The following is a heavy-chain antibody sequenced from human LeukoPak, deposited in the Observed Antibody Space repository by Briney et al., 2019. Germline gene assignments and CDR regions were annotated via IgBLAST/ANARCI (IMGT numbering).Heavy chain of an antibody. Sequence: SQTLSLTCAMSAHSVSTNSTAWNWIRHSPSRGLEWLGRTYYTPNWYNDYAVGVKSRLTIKPEISKTQFSLLLNSLMPEDTAVYFCARGPRGSFDYLSTSCSRESWFDPWGQGTLVTVSS. CDR3: ARGPRGSFDYLSTSCSRESWFDP. CDR2: TYYTPNWYN. J-gene: IGHJ5*02. V-gene: IGHV6-1*01. CDR1: AHSVSTNSTA. D-gene: IGHD2-2*01.